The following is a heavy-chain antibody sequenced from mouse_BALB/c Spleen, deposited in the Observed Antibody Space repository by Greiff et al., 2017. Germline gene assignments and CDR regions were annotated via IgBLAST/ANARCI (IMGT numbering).Heavy chain of an antibody. Sequence: EVQLVESGGGLVKPGGSLKLSCAASGFTFSDYYMYWVRQTPEKRLEWVATISDGGSYTYYPDSVKGRFTISRDNAKNNLYLQMSSLKSEDTAMYYCARAYGNYPHYYAMDYWGQGTSVTVSS. CDR1: GFTFSDYY. J-gene: IGHJ4*01. CDR3: ARAYGNYPHYYAMDY. CDR2: ISDGGSYT. D-gene: IGHD2-1*01. V-gene: IGHV5-4*02.